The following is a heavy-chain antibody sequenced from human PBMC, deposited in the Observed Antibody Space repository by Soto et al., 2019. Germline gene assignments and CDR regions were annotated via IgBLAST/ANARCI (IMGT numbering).Heavy chain of an antibody. Sequence: VQLLESGGGLVQPGGSLRLSCVASGFTFSSYAMSWVRQATGHRLEWVATFSGGRDTTWHADSVKGRFTVSRDSSKNTLSLQMNSLRPEDTALYYCAKATSATCTGSICYSFDYWGKGTLVTVSS. CDR2: FSGGRDTT. CDR1: GFTFSSYA. CDR3: AKATSATCTGSICYSFDY. V-gene: IGHV3-23*01. D-gene: IGHD2-21*01. J-gene: IGHJ4*02.